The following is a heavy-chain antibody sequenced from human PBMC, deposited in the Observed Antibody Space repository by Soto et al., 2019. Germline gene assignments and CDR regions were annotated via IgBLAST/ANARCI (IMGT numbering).Heavy chain of an antibody. J-gene: IGHJ6*02. CDR2: FDPEDGET. Sequence: ASVKVSCKVSGYTLTELSMRWVRQAPGKGLEWMGGFDPEDGETIYAQKFQGRVTMTEDTSTDTAYMELSSLRSEDTAVYYCATGGSGWYRVYYYGMDVWGQGTTVTVS. D-gene: IGHD6-19*01. CDR1: GYTLTELS. CDR3: ATGGSGWYRVYYYGMDV. V-gene: IGHV1-24*01.